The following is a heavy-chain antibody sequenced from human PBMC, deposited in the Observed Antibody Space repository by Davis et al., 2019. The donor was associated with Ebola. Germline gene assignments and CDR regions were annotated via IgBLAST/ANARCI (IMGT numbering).Heavy chain of an antibody. CDR2: ISSSSSYI. Sequence: GESLKISCAASGFTVSSNYMSWVRQAPGKGLEWVSSISSSSSYIYYADSVKGRFTISRDNAKNSLYLQMNSLRAEDTAVYYCARDMTRILFGSTSPWAFDIWGQGTMVTVSS. CDR1: GFTVSSNY. CDR3: ARDMTRILFGSTSPWAFDI. D-gene: IGHD2-2*01. V-gene: IGHV3-21*01. J-gene: IGHJ3*02.